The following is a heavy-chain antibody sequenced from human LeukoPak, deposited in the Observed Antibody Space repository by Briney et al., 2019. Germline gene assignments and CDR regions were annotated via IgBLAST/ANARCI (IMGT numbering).Heavy chain of an antibody. V-gene: IGHV1-18*01. Sequence: ASVKVSCKASGYTFTSYGISWVRQAPGQGLEWMGWISAYNGNTNYAQKLQGRVTMTTDTSTSTAYMELRSLRSDDTAVYYCARVGYSYGYPPVGPWGQGTLVTVSS. CDR3: ARVGYSYGYPPVGP. CDR2: ISAYNGNT. J-gene: IGHJ5*02. D-gene: IGHD5-18*01. CDR1: GYTFTSYG.